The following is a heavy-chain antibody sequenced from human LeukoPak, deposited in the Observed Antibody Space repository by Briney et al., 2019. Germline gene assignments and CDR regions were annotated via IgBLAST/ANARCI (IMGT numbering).Heavy chain of an antibody. CDR2: INPSGGST. CDR1: GYAFTGYY. J-gene: IGHJ4*02. V-gene: IGHV1-46*01. CDR3: ATPREVGATISLDY. Sequence: ASVKVSCKASGYAFTGYYMHWVRQAPGQGLEWMGWINPSGGSTSYAQKFQGRVTMTRDMSTSTVYMELSSLRSEDTAVYYCATPREVGATISLDYWGQGTLVTVSS. D-gene: IGHD1-26*01.